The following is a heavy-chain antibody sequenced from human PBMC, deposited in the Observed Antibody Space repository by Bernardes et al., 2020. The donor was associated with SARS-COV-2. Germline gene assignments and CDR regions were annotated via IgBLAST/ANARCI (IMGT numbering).Heavy chain of an antibody. CDR1: GFSFGSYA. V-gene: IGHV3-64D*06. Sequence: GGSLRLSCSASGFSFGSYAMHWVRQAPGKGLEFVSGITHNGGRTYYADSVMGRFIISRDNSGNTLDLQMNSLSPDDTAVYYCVKDQVYDPGPYYGMDVWGQGTTVTVSS. CDR2: ITHNGGRT. D-gene: IGHD3-22*01. CDR3: VKDQVYDPGPYYGMDV. J-gene: IGHJ6*02.